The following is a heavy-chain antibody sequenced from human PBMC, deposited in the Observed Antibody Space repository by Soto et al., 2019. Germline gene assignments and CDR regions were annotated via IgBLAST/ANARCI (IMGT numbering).Heavy chain of an antibody. CDR2: IYYSGST. Sequence: SETLSLTCTVSGGSISSGGYYWSWIRQHPGKGLEWIGYIYYSGSTYYNPSLKSRVTISVDTSKNQFSLKLSSVTAADTAVYYCARDRVVTATLYYFDYWGQGTLVTVSS. V-gene: IGHV4-31*03. D-gene: IGHD2-21*02. CDR1: GGSISSGGYY. CDR3: ARDRVVTATLYYFDY. J-gene: IGHJ4*02.